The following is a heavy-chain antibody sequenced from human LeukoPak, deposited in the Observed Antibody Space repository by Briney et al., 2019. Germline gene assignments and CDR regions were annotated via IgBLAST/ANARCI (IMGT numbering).Heavy chain of an antibody. J-gene: IGHJ4*02. CDR2: ISAYNGNT. CDR3: ARDSIATSKPGIVGATQ. CDR1: GYTFTNYG. Sequence: ASVKVSCKASGYTFTNYGISWVRQAPGQGLEWMGWISAYNGNTNYAQKLQGRVTMTTDTSTSTAYMELRSLRSDDTAVYYCARDSIATSKPGIVGATQWGQGTLVTVSS. D-gene: IGHD1-26*01. V-gene: IGHV1-18*01.